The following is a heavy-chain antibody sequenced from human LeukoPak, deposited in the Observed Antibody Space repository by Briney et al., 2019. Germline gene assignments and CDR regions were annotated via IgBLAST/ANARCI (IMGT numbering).Heavy chain of an antibody. CDR3: ARDHGVVYRYSGSYDGWFDP. J-gene: IGHJ5*02. D-gene: IGHD1-26*01. V-gene: IGHV4-4*07. CDR1: GGSISSYY. CDR2: IYTSGST. Sequence: SETLSLTCTVSGGSISSYYWSWIRQPAGKGLEWIGRIYTSGSTNYNPSLKSRVTMSVDTSKNQFSLKLSSVTAADTAVYYCARDHGVVYRYSGSYDGWFDPWGQGTLVTVSS.